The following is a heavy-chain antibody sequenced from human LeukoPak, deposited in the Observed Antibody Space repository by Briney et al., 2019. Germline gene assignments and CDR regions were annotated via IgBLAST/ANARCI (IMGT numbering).Heavy chain of an antibody. V-gene: IGHV3-23*01. Sequence: GGSLRLSCAASGFTFSSYAMSWVRQAPGKGLEWVSAISGSGGSTYYADSVKGRFTISRDNSKNTLYLQMNSLRAEDTAVYFCARGLAEMAAPNYYMDVWGKGTTVTVSS. J-gene: IGHJ6*03. CDR3: ARGLAEMAAPNYYMDV. D-gene: IGHD5-24*01. CDR1: GFTFSSYA. CDR2: ISGSGGST.